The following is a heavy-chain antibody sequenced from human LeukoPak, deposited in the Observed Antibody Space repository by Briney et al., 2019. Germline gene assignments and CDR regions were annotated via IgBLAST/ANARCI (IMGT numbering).Heavy chain of an antibody. CDR1: GGSISSSNW. D-gene: IGHD3-10*01. J-gene: IGHJ4*02. V-gene: IGHV4-4*02. CDR2: LYNSGST. CDR3: ARGSYRFDY. Sequence: SETLSLTCAVSGGSISSSNWWSWVRQPPGKELEWIGYLYNSGSTDYNPSLKSRVTISVDTSKNQFSLKLSSVTAADTAVYYCARGSYRFDYWGQGTLVTVSS.